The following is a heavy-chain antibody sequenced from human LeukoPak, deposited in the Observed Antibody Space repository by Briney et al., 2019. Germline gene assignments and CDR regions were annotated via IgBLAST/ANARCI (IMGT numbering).Heavy chain of an antibody. CDR2: INWNGGGT. CDR3: AKHLTATNTYIFFGLDV. J-gene: IGHJ6*02. CDR1: GFSFKDYG. Sequence: LSGGSLRLSCAATGFSFKDYGMHWVRQTPGKGLEWVSAINWNGGGTDYADSVKGRFTISRDNAKNSLYLQLSSLRPEDTALYYCAKHLTATNTYIFFGLDVWGQGTSVTVSS. V-gene: IGHV3-9*01. D-gene: IGHD1-26*01.